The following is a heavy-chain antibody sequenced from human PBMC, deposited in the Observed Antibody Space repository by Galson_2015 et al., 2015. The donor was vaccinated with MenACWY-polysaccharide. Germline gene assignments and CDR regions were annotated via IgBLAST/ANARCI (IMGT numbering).Heavy chain of an antibody. Sequence: SLRLSCAASGFSFRSSWMTWVRQVPGKGPEWVANINPDGSKKDYLDSMKGRFTISRDNVKNTLHLQVDSLRVEDTAVYYCARPFDWAFDYRGQGTLVTVAS. V-gene: IGHV3-7*01. CDR2: INPDGSKK. D-gene: IGHD3-9*01. CDR3: ARPFDWAFDY. CDR1: GFSFRSSW. J-gene: IGHJ4*02.